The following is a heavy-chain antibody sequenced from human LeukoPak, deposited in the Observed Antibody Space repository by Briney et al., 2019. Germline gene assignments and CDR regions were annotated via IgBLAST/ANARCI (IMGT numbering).Heavy chain of an antibody. CDR2: ISAYNGNT. CDR3: ARSLTTNGPGLMVYAIQWGYYYYYMDV. Sequence: ASVKVSCKASGYTLTSYGISWVRQAPGQGLEWMGWISAYNGNTNYAQKLQGRVTMTTDTSTSTAYMELRSLRSDDTAVYYCARSLTTNGPGLMVYAIQWGYYYYYMDVWGKGTTVTVSS. CDR1: GYTLTSYG. D-gene: IGHD2-8*01. V-gene: IGHV1-18*01. J-gene: IGHJ6*03.